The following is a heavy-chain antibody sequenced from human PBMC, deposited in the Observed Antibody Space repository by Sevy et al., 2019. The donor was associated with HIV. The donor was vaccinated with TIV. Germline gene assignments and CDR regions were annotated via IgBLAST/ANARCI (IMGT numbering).Heavy chain of an antibody. J-gene: IGHJ6*03. V-gene: IGHV3-33*01. CDR1: GFTFSSYG. CDR3: ASNGDCSGGSRYSTEFYYYMDV. CDR2: IWYDGSNK. D-gene: IGHD2-15*01. Sequence: GGSLRLSCAASGFTFSSYGMHWVRQAPGKGLEWVAVIWYDGSNKYYADSVKGRFTISRDNSKNTLYLQMNSLRAEDTAVYYCASNGDCSGGSRYSTEFYYYMDVWGKGTTVTVSS.